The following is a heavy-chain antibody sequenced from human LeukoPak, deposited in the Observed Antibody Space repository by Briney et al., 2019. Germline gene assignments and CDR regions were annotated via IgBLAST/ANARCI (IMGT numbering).Heavy chain of an antibody. V-gene: IGHV1-69*05. CDR3: ARASSDDTAMATPFAY. Sequence: PVKVSCKASGGTFSKYSINWVRQAPGQGLEWMGGIIPIFGTANYVQKFRGRVTITTDESTRTAYMELSRLRSEDTAVYYCARASSDDTAMATPFAYWGQGTLVTVSS. D-gene: IGHD5-18*01. J-gene: IGHJ4*02. CDR1: GGTFSKYS. CDR2: IIPIFGTA.